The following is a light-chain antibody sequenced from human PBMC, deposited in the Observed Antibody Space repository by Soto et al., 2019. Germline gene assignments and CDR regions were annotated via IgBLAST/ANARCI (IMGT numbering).Light chain of an antibody. CDR2: CAS. CDR1: QSVSSN. Sequence: EIVMTQSPATLSVSVGERATLSCRASQSVSSNLHWYQQKPGQAPRHLIYCASTRPTGIPARFSGSGSGTEVILTISSLQSEDHAVYYCWQYTSWPPLTFGRGTKVESK. CDR3: WQYTSWPPLT. V-gene: IGKV3-15*01. J-gene: IGKJ4*01.